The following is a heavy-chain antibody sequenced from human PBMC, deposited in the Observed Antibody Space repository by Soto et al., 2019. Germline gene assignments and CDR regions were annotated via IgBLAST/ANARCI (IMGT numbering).Heavy chain of an antibody. J-gene: IGHJ2*01. Sequence: ASVKVSCKASGYTFTGYYIHWLRQAPGQGFVWMGCSNPKTGDTTSAQHFHGWVTMTSDTFISTVYMELGRLRSDDTAVYYCERVLGASSGSEWRIKWYFDLWGRGTLVTVS. CDR1: GYTFTGYY. CDR2: SNPKTGDT. CDR3: ERVLGASSGSEWRIKWYFDL. V-gene: IGHV1-2*04. D-gene: IGHD3-22*01.